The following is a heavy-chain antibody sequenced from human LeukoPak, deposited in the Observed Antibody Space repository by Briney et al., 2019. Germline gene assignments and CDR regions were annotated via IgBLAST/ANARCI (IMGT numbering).Heavy chain of an antibody. CDR2: ISSSGSTI. J-gene: IGHJ4*02. V-gene: IGHV3-48*03. CDR3: ASSERWLQLCFDY. Sequence: GGSLRLSCAASGFTFSSYEMNWVRQAPGKGLDWVSYISSSGSTIYYADSVKGRFTISRDNAKNSLYLQMNSLRAEDTAVYYCASSERWLQLCFDYWGQGTLVTVSS. D-gene: IGHD5-24*01. CDR1: GFTFSSYE.